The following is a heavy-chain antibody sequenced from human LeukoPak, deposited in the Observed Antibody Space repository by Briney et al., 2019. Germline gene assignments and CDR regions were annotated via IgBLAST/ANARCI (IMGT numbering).Heavy chain of an antibody. CDR2: IIPIFSTT. V-gene: IGHV1-69*13. D-gene: IGHD3-22*01. CDR1: GGTFSSDI. Sequence: GASVKVSCKTSGGTFSSDIISWVRQAPGQGLEWMGEIIPIFSTTNYAQKFQGRVTITADESTSTAYMELSSLRSEDTAVYYCARASRTYYYDSSGYYFSYYYYMDVWGKGTTVTISS. J-gene: IGHJ6*03. CDR3: ARASRTYYYDSSGYYFSYYYYMDV.